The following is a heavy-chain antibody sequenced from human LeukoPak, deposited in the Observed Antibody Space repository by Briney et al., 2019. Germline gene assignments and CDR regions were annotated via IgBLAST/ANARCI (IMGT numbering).Heavy chain of an antibody. J-gene: IGHJ4*02. V-gene: IGHV4-4*07. CDR1: GASISSYY. D-gene: IGHD2-15*01. CDR3: ARGVYVVAATYFDY. Sequence: SETLSLTCTVSGASISSYYWNWVRQPAGKGLEWIGRIYTSGSTDYNPSLKSRVTMSVDSSKNQFSLKLSSVTAADTAVYYCARGVYVVAATYFDYWGQGTLVTVSS. CDR2: IYTSGST.